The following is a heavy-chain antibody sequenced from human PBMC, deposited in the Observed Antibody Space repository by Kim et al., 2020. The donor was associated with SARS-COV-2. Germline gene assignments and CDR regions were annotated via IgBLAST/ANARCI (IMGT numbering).Heavy chain of an antibody. CDR1: GVTVSSSY. CDR3: ARGSVNTMIAN. CDR2: IYGDSTDT. D-gene: IGHD3-22*01. V-gene: IGHV3-53*01. J-gene: IGHJ4*02. Sequence: GGSLRLSCAASGVTVSSSYMSWVRQAPGKGLEWVSVIYGDSTDTYYADSVKGRFTISRDNSKNTLYLQMNSLRAEDTAVYYCARGSVNTMIANWGQGTLVTVSS.